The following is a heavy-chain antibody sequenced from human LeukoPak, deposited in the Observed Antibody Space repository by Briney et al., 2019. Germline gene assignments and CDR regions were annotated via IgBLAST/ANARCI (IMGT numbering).Heavy chain of an antibody. V-gene: IGHV3-53*01. CDR2: IYSGGTT. CDR1: GFTVSSNY. Sequence: PGGPLRLSCAASGFTVSSNYMSWVRQAPGKGLEWVSVIYSGGTTNYADSVKGRFTISRDNSKNTLFLQMNSLRAGDTAVYYCARGGYSSSWYHFDYWGQGTLVTVSS. D-gene: IGHD6-13*01. CDR3: ARGGYSSSWYHFDY. J-gene: IGHJ4*02.